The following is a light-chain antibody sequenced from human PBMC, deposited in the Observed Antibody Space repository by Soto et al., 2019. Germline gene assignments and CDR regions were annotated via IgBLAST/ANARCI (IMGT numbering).Light chain of an antibody. V-gene: IGKV3-20*01. Sequence: DIVLTQSPGTLSLSPGERATLYCRASQSVSSTYLAWYQQKPGQAPRLLIFGASSRATGIPDRFSGSGSGTHFPLSISSLEPGDFAVYYCHQFYNSPSMFGQGTKVEIK. CDR1: QSVSSTY. J-gene: IGKJ1*01. CDR2: GAS. CDR3: HQFYNSPSM.